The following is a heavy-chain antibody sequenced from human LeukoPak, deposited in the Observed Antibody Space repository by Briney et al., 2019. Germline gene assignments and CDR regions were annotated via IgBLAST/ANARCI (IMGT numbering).Heavy chain of an antibody. J-gene: IGHJ4*02. CDR3: ARGRAGNWNYFPFDY. Sequence: SETLSLTCAVYGGSFSGYYWSWIRQPPGKGLEWIGEINHSGSTNYNPSLKSRVTISVDTSKNQFSLKLGSVTAADTAVYYCARGRAGNWNYFPFDYWGQGTLVTVSS. CDR2: INHSGST. D-gene: IGHD1-7*01. CDR1: GGSFSGYY. V-gene: IGHV4-34*01.